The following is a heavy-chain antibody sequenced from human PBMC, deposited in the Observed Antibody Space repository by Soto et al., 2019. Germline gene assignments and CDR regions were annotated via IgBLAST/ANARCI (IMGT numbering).Heavy chain of an antibody. J-gene: IGHJ3*02. CDR3: ARHSKGIFTIFGVVPDAFDI. CDR1: GYSFTSYW. D-gene: IGHD3-3*01. Sequence: GESLKISCKGSGYSFTSYWIGWVRQMPGKGLEWMGIIYPGDSDTRYSPSFQGQVTISADKSISTAYLQWSSLKASDTAMYYCARHSKGIFTIFGVVPDAFDIWGQGTMVTVSS. CDR2: IYPGDSDT. V-gene: IGHV5-51*01.